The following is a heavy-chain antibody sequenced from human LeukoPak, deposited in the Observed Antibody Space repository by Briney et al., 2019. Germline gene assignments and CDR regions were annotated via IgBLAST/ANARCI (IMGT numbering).Heavy chain of an antibody. CDR1: GFTFSSYA. CDR3: ARDGGFGFLAAFDI. J-gene: IGHJ3*02. CDR2: ISGSGGST. V-gene: IGHV3-23*01. D-gene: IGHD3-10*01. Sequence: GGSLRLSCAASGFTFSSYAMSWVRQAPGKGLEWVSAISGSGGSTYYADSVKGRFTISRDNAKNSLYLQMNSLRDEDTALYYCARDGGFGFLAAFDIWGQGTMVTVS.